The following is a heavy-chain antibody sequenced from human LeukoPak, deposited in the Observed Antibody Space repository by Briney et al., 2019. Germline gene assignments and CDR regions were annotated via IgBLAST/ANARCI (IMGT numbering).Heavy chain of an antibody. CDR3: ARATAAGKLNAFDI. V-gene: IGHV1-18*01. CDR2: ISAYNGNT. D-gene: IGHD6-13*01. Sequence: ASVKVSCKASGYTFTSYGISWVRQAPGQGLEWVGWISAYNGNTNYAQKLRGRVTMTTDTSTSTAYMELRSLRSDDTAVYYCARATAAGKLNAFDIWGQGTMVTVSS. CDR1: GYTFTSYG. J-gene: IGHJ3*02.